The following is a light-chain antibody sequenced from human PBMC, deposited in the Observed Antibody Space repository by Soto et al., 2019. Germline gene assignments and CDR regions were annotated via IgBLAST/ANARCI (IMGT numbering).Light chain of an antibody. CDR3: ATWDDSLGGPV. CDR2: RDN. CDR1: SSNIGRNY. J-gene: IGLJ2*01. V-gene: IGLV1-47*01. Sequence: QSVLTQTPSVSGTPGQRVNISCSGSSSNIGRNYVYWYHQFPGTAPKLLIYRDNERPSGVPDRFSGSKSGTSASLAISGLRSGDEADYHCATWDDSLGGPVFGGGTQLTV.